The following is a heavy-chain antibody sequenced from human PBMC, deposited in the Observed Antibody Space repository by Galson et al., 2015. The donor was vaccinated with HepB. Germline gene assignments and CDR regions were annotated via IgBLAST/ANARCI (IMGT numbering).Heavy chain of an antibody. CDR2: ISSSSSTTI. D-gene: IGHD3-9*01. CDR3: ARERGSIFSQLFYFDY. V-gene: IGHV3-48*04. CDR1: GFTFNGYS. J-gene: IGHJ4*02. Sequence: SLRLSCAASGFTFNGYSMNWVRQAPGKGLEWLSYISSSSSTTIYYADAVKGRFTISRDNATSSLYLQMNSLRAEDTAVYYCARERGSIFSQLFYFDYWGQGALVTVS.